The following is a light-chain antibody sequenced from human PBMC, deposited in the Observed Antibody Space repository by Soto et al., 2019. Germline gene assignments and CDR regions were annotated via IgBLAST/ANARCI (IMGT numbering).Light chain of an antibody. CDR3: SSYTSSSPVV. V-gene: IGLV2-14*01. CDR1: SSDVGGYNY. CDR2: DVS. J-gene: IGLJ2*01. Sequence: QSAVTQPASVSGSPGQSITISCTGTSSDVGGYNYVSWYQQHPGKAPKLMIYDVSNRPSGVSNRFSGSKSGNTASLTISGLQAEDEADYYCSSYTSSSPVVFGGGTQLTVL.